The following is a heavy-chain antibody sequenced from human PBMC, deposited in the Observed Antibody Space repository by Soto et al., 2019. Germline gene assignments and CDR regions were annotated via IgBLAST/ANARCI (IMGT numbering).Heavy chain of an antibody. CDR3: AKAKPRLYCSGGSCHYFYY. J-gene: IGHJ4*02. CDR2: ISGSGGST. CDR1: GFTFSSYA. V-gene: IGHV3-23*01. D-gene: IGHD2-15*01. Sequence: PGGSLRLSCAASGFTFSSYAMSWVRQAPGKGLEWVSAISGSGGSTYYADSVKGRFTISRDNSKNTLYLQMNSLRAEDTAVYYCAKAKPRLYCSGGSCHYFYYWGQGTLVPVSS.